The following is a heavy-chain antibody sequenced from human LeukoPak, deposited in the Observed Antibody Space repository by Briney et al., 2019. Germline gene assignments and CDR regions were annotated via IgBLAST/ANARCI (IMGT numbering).Heavy chain of an antibody. Sequence: ASVKVSCKASGYTFTGYYIHWVRQAPGQGLEWMGWINPNSGSTNYAQKFQGRVTMTRDTSISTAYMELSRLRSDDTAVYYCARVGATGTTSPFDYWGQGTLVTVSS. D-gene: IGHD1-1*01. J-gene: IGHJ4*02. CDR2: INPNSGST. CDR1: GYTFTGYY. V-gene: IGHV1-2*02. CDR3: ARVGATGTTSPFDY.